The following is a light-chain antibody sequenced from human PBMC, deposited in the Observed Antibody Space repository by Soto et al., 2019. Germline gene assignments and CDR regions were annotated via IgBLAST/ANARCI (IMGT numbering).Light chain of an antibody. J-gene: IGLJ1*01. CDR1: TIGIKS. V-gene: IGLV3-21*02. Sequence: SYELTQPPSVSVAPGQTARITCGRNTIGIKSVHWYQQKPGQAPVLVVYDDNDRPSGIPERFSGSNAGNTATLTISRVEAGDEADYYCQVWDSSSDHRVFGTGTKLTVL. CDR2: DDN. CDR3: QVWDSSSDHRV.